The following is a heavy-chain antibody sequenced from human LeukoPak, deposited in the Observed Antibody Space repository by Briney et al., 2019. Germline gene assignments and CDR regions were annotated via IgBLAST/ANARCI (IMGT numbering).Heavy chain of an antibody. V-gene: IGHV3-7*01. CDR3: ATSYDSSGCD. CDR2: IKPDGSLQ. D-gene: IGHD3-22*01. CDR1: GFTFSSYS. Sequence: GGSLRLSCAASGFTFSSYSMNWVRQAPGKGLEWVANIKPDGSLQFYGDSVKGRFTISRDNAKNSLYLQMNNLRAEDTALYYCATSYDSSGCDWGQGTLVTVPS. J-gene: IGHJ4*02.